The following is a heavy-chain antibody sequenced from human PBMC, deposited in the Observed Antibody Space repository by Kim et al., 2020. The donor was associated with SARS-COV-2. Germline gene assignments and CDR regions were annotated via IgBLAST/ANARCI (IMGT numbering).Heavy chain of an antibody. Sequence: SKYYADSMKGRFTISRDNSKTTLYLQMNSLRAEDTAVYYCAKSAVALDIWGQGTMVTVSS. J-gene: IGHJ3*02. CDR2: SK. V-gene: IGHV3-23*01. CDR3: AKSAVALDI. D-gene: IGHD6-19*01.